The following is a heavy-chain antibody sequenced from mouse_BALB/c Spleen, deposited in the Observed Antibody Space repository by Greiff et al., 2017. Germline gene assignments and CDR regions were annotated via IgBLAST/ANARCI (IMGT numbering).Heavy chain of an antibody. J-gene: IGHJ2*01. D-gene: IGHD3-1*01. CDR2: INSNGGST. V-gene: IGHV5-6-3*01. CDR3: ARDRGPRDYFDY. Sequence: EVQLVESGGGLVQPGGSLKLSCAASGFTFSSYGMSWVRQTPDKRLELVATINSNGGSTYYPDSVKGRFTISRDNAKNTLYLQMSSLKSEDTAMYYCARDRGPRDYFDYWGQGTTLTVSS. CDR1: GFTFSSYG.